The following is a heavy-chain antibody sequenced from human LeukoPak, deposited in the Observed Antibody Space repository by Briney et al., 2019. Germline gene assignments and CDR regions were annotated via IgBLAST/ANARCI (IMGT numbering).Heavy chain of an antibody. CDR1: GGSISSYY. CDR3: ARGNYYDSSGYYHVAFDY. CDR2: IYYSGST. Sequence: PSETLSLTCTVSGGSISSYYWSWIWQPPGKGLEWIGYIYYSGSTNYNPSLKSRVTISVDTSKNQFSLKLSSVTAADTAVYYCARGNYYDSSGYYHVAFDYWGQGTLVTVSS. D-gene: IGHD3-22*01. V-gene: IGHV4-59*01. J-gene: IGHJ4*02.